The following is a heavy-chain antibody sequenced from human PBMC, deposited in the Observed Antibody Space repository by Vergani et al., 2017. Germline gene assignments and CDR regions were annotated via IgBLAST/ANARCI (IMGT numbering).Heavy chain of an antibody. CDR3: ARRSGVYYSDGKVHPHRTAFDV. V-gene: IGHV4-61*02. Sequence: QVQLQASGPGRVKPSQTLSLTCTMSGGSISAGYYFWSWIRQPAGKGLEWLGHISASGNASHSPSLKTRVSMSVDTSKNQFSLTVTSVTAADTAFYFCARRSGVYYSDGKVHPHRTAFDVWGHGTVVTVSS. J-gene: IGHJ3*01. CDR2: ISASGNA. CDR1: GGSISAGYYF. D-gene: IGHD2-15*01.